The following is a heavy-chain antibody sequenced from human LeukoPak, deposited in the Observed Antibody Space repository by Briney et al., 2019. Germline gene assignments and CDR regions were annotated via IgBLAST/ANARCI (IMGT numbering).Heavy chain of an antibody. CDR2: ISGSGGST. Sequence: GGSLRLSCAASGFTLRSYVMSWVRQAPGKGLECVSAISGSGGSTYYADSVKGRFTISRDNSKNTLYLQMNSLRAEGTAVYYCAITRPLRWPSYGTDYWGQGTLVTVSS. V-gene: IGHV3-23*01. CDR3: AITRPLRWPSYGTDY. CDR1: GFTLRSYV. J-gene: IGHJ4*02. D-gene: IGHD4-23*01.